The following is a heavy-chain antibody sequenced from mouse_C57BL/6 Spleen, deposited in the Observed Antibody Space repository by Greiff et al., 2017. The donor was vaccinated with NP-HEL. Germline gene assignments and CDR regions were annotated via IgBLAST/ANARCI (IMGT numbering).Heavy chain of an antibody. CDR1: GFTFSDYG. V-gene: IGHV5-17*01. J-gene: IGHJ2*01. CDR3: ARDGYYPVYFAY. D-gene: IGHD2-3*01. CDR2: ISSGSSTI. Sequence: EVMLVESGGGLVKPGGSLKLSCAASGFTFSDYGMHWVRQAPEKGLEWVAYISSGSSTIYYADTVTGRFTISRDNAKNTLFLQMTSLRSEDTAMYYCARDGYYPVYFAYWGQGTTLTVSS.